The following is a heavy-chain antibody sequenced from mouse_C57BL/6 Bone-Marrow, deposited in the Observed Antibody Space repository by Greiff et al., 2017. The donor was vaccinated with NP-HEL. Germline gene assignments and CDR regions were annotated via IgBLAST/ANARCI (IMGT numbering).Heavy chain of an antibody. D-gene: IGHD2-4*01. CDR2: IDPSDSYT. V-gene: IGHV1-69*01. J-gene: IGHJ4*01. Sequence: QVQLQQPGAELVMPGASVKLSCKASGYTFTSYWMHWVKQRPGQGLEWIGEIDPSDSYTNYNQKFKGKSTLTVDKSSSTAYMQLSSLTSEDSAVYYCARGVIYYDYDDAMDDWGQGTSVTVSS. CDR1: GYTFTSYW. CDR3: ARGVIYYDYDDAMDD.